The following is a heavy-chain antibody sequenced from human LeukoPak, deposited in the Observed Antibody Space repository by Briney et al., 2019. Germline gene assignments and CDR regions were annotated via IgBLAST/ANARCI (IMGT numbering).Heavy chain of an antibody. CDR3: AKGLFCGDSYYYYYMDV. CDR2: ISGSGGST. J-gene: IGHJ6*03. CDR1: GFTFSSYA. Sequence: GGSLRLSCAASGFTFSSYAMSWVRQAPGKGLEWVSAISGSGGSTYYADSVKGRFTISRDNSKNTLYLQMNSLRAEDTAVYYCAKGLFCGDSYYYYYMDVWGKGTTVTVSS. D-gene: IGHD2-21*01. V-gene: IGHV3-23*01.